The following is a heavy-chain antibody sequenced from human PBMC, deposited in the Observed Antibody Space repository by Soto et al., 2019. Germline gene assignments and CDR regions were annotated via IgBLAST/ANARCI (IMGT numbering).Heavy chain of an antibody. D-gene: IGHD3-10*01. V-gene: IGHV1-18*01. Sequence: QVQLVQSGAEVKKPGASVKVSCKASGYTFTSYGINWVRQAPGQGLEWMGWISAYNGNTNYAQKLQGRVTMTTDTSTSTADMELRSLRSDDTAVYYCARGVPDYYGSGSYYSTHYYYGMDVWGQGTTVTVSS. CDR3: ARGVPDYYGSGSYYSTHYYYGMDV. J-gene: IGHJ6*02. CDR1: GYTFTSYG. CDR2: ISAYNGNT.